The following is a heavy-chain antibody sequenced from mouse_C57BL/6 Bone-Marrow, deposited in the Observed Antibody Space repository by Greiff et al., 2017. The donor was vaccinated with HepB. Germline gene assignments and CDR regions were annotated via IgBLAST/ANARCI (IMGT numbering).Heavy chain of an antibody. CDR2: IDPSDSYT. J-gene: IGHJ2*01. CDR1: GYTFTSYW. Sequence: QVQLQQPGAELVRPGTSVKLSCKASGYTFTSYWMHWVKQRPGQGLEWIGVIDPSDSYTNYNQKFKGKATLTVDTSSSTAYMQLSSLTSEDSAVYYCARYYYGSSYGGFFDYRGQGTTLTVSS. CDR3: ARYYYGSSYGGFFDY. D-gene: IGHD1-1*01. V-gene: IGHV1-59*01.